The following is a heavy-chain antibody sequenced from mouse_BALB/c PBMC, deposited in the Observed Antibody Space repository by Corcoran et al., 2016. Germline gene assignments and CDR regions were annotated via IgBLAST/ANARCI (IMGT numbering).Heavy chain of an antibody. V-gene: IGHV1-18*01. Sequence: EVQLQQSGPELVKPGASVKISCKTSGYTFTEYTMHWVKQSHGKSLEWIGGINPNNGGTSYNQKFKGKATLTVDKSSSTAYMELRSLTSEDSAVYYCASWGSLVGYYVGFAYWGQGTLVTVSA. D-gene: IGHD2-3*01. J-gene: IGHJ3*01. CDR3: ASWGSLVGYYVGFAY. CDR1: GYTFTEYT. CDR2: INPNNGGT.